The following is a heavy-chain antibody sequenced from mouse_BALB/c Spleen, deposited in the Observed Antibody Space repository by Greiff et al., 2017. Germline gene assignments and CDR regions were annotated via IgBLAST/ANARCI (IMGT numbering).Heavy chain of an antibody. Sequence: VQLQQSAAELARPGASVKMSCKASGYTFTSYTMHWVKQRPGQGLEWIGYINPSSGYTEYNQKFKDKTTLTADKSSSTAYMPLSSLTSEDAAVYYCARKRYAMDYWGQGTSVTVSS. J-gene: IGHJ4*01. V-gene: IGHV1-4*02. CDR3: ARKRYAMDY. CDR2: INPSSGYT. CDR1: GYTFTSYT.